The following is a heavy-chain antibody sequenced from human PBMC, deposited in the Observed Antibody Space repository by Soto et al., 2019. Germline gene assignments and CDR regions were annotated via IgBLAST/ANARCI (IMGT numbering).Heavy chain of an antibody. CDR3: AIGRPYGMDV. CDR1: GFTFGSYW. V-gene: IGHV3-74*01. J-gene: IGHJ6*02. Sequence: EVQLVESGGGLVQPGGSLRVSCAASGFTFGSYWMTWVRQAPGKGLVWVSRIDSDGSSTTYADSVKGRFTTSRDNAKNTLYLQMRSLRFEDTAVYYCAIGRPYGMDVWGQGTTVTVSS. CDR2: IDSDGSST.